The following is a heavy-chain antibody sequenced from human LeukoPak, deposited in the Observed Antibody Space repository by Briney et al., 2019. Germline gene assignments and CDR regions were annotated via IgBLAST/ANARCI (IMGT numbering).Heavy chain of an antibody. CDR2: IYYSGST. D-gene: IGHD3-22*01. CDR3: ARVQYYYDSSGYLLPGYFDY. CDR1: GGSISSYY. Sequence: SETLSLTCTVSGGSISSYYWSWIRQPPGKGLEWIGYIYYSGSTNYNPSLKSRVTISIDTSKNQFSLKLSSVTAADTAVYYCARVQYYYDSSGYLLPGYFDYWGQGTLVTVSS. J-gene: IGHJ4*02. V-gene: IGHV4-59*01.